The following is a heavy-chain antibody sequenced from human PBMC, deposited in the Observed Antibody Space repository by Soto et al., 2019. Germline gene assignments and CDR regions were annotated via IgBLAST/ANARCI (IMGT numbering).Heavy chain of an antibody. V-gene: IGHV4-4*07. D-gene: IGHD6-13*01. CDR3: ARDQYSSSWYGENWFDP. J-gene: IGHJ5*02. CDR2: IYTSGST. Sequence: QVQLQESGPGLVKPSETLSLTCTVSGGSISSYYWSWIRQPAGKGLEWIGRIYTSGSTNYNPSLKSRVTMSVDTSKNQFSLKLSSVTAADTAVYYCARDQYSSSWYGENWFDPWGQGTLVTVSS. CDR1: GGSISSYY.